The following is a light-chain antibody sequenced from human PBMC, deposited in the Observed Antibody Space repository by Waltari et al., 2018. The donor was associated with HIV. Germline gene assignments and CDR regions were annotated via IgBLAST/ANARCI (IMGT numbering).Light chain of an antibody. Sequence: DIQMTQSPSSLSASVGDRVTITCRASQGISNYLAWYQQKPGKVPKLLIYAASTLRSGVPSRFSGSGSGTDFTLTISSLQPEDVASFHCQKYNSDPLTFGGGTKVEIK. CDR1: QGISNY. V-gene: IGKV1-27*01. CDR3: QKYNSDPLT. J-gene: IGKJ4*01. CDR2: AAS.